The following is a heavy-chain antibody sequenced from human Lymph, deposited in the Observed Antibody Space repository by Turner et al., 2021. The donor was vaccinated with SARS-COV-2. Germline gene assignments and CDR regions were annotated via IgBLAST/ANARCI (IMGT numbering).Heavy chain of an antibody. J-gene: IGHJ4*02. CDR1: GYTFTGYY. CDR3: ARSRDLQSMVRGVDPFDY. D-gene: IGHD3-10*01. V-gene: IGHV1-2*02. CDR2: INPNSGGT. Sequence: QVQLLQSGAEVKKPGAAVTVSCQAPGYTFTGYYMNWLREAPGQGLEWMGLINPNSGGTNYAQKFQGRVTMTRDTAISTAYMELSRLRSDDTAVYYCARSRDLQSMVRGVDPFDYWGQGTLVTVSS.